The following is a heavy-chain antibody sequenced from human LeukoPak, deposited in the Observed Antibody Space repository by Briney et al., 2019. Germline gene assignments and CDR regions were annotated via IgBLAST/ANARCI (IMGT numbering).Heavy chain of an antibody. J-gene: IGHJ6*02. CDR1: GGSISSGGYY. D-gene: IGHD4-17*01. V-gene: IGHV4-31*03. Sequence: PSETLSLTCTVSGGSISSGGYYWSWIRQHPGKGLEWIGYIYYSGSTYYNPSLKSRVTISVDTSKNQFSLKLSSVTAADTAVYYCARAGDYESYYYGMDVWGQGTTVTVS. CDR3: ARAGDYESYYYGMDV. CDR2: IYYSGST.